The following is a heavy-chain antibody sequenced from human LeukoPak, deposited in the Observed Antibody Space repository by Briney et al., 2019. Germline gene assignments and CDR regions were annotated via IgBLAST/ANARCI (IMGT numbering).Heavy chain of an antibody. J-gene: IGHJ4*02. CDR2: INHSGST. CDR1: GGSFSGYY. V-gene: IGHV4-34*01. Sequence: SETLSLTCAVYGGSFSGYYWSWIRQPPGKGLEWIGEINHSGSTNYNPSLKSRVTISVDTSKNQFSLKLSSVTAADTAVYYCARGRVRLYCSSTSCPFYCFDYWGQGTLVTVSS. CDR3: ARGRVRLYCSSTSCPFYCFDY. D-gene: IGHD2-2*01.